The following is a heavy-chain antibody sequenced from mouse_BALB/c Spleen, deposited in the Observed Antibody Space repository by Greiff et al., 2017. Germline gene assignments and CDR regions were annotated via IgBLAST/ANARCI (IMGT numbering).Heavy chain of an antibody. CDR1: GFTFSSFG. D-gene: IGHD1-1*01. V-gene: IGHV5-17*02. Sequence: DVMLVASGGGLVQPGGSRKLSCAASGFTFSSFGMHWVRQAPEKGLEWVAYISSGSSTIYYADTVKGRFTISRDNPKNTLFLQMTSLRSEDTAMYYCARGDYGRLRDYWGQGTTLTVAA. CDR3: ARGDYGRLRDY. J-gene: IGHJ2*01. CDR2: ISSGSSTI.